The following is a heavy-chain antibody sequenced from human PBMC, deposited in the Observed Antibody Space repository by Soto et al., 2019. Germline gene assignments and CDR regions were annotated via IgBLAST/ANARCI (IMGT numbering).Heavy chain of an antibody. CDR2: ISSSGSTI. J-gene: IGHJ4*02. Sequence: QVQLVESGGGLVKPGGSLRLSCAASGFTFSDYYMGWIRQAPGKGLEWVSYISSSGSTIYYADSLKGRFTISRDNAKNSLYMQMNSLRAEDTAVYYCARAKASSGWNVHYFDYWGQGTLVTVSS. CDR3: ARAKASSGWNVHYFDY. D-gene: IGHD6-19*01. CDR1: GFTFSDYY. V-gene: IGHV3-11*01.